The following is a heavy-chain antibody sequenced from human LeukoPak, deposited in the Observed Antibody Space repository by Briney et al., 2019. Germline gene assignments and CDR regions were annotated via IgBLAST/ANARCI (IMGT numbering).Heavy chain of an antibody. D-gene: IGHD2-2*01. Sequence: ASVKVSCKASGYTFTSYGISWVRQAPGQGLEWMGWVSAYNGNTNYAQKLQGRVTMTTDTSTSTAYMELRSLRSDDTAVYYCARDVGRYCSSTSCSFDYWGQGTLVTVSS. J-gene: IGHJ4*02. CDR3: ARDVGRYCSSTSCSFDY. V-gene: IGHV1-18*01. CDR2: VSAYNGNT. CDR1: GYTFTSYG.